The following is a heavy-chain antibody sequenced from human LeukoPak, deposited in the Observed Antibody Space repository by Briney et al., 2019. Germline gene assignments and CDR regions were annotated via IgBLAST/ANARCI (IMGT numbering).Heavy chain of an antibody. V-gene: IGHV3-30*19. D-gene: IGHD3-3*01. CDR2: ISYDGSNK. CDR3: ARVRNDFYAFDI. CDR1: GFTFSSYG. J-gene: IGHJ3*02. Sequence: GGSLRLSCAASGFTFSSYGMHWVRQAPGKGLEWVAVISYDGSNKYYADSVKGRFTISRDNSKNTLYLQMNSLRAEDTAVYYCARVRNDFYAFDIWGQGTMVTVSS.